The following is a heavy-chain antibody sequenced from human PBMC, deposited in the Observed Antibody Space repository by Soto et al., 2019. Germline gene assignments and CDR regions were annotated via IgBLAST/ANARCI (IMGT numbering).Heavy chain of an antibody. V-gene: IGHV4-59*08. CDR3: ARRYSSSFDF. J-gene: IGHJ4*02. D-gene: IGHD6-13*01. CDR1: GCSIRRYY. CDR2: IFYSGST. Sequence: TLSLTCTVSGCSIRRYYWRLIRQPPGKGLEWIGYIFYSGSTNYNPSLKSRVTISVDTSKNQFSLKLSSVTAADTAVYYCARRYSSSFDFWGQGTLVTVSS.